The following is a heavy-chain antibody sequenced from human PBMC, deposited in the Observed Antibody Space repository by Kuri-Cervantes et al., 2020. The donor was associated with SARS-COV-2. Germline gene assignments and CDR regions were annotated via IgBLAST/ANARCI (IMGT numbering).Heavy chain of an antibody. CDR3: ARDMGGGYSYGSEDY. J-gene: IGHJ4*02. Sequence: SVKVSCKASGGTFSSYAISWVRQAPGQGLEWMGGIIPIFGTANYAQKFQGRVTITADESTSTAYMELSSLRSEDTAVYYCARDMGGGYSYGSEDYWGQGTLVTDSS. CDR2: IIPIFGTA. D-gene: IGHD5-18*01. V-gene: IGHV1-69*13. CDR1: GGTFSSYA.